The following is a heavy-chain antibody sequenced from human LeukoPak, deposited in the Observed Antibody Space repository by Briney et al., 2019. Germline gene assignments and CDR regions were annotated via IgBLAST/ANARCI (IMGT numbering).Heavy chain of an antibody. CDR1: GYTFTSYA. Sequence: ASVNVSCKASGYTFTSYAMNWVRQAPGQGLEWMGWMNPNSGNTGYAQKFQGRVTMTRNTSISTAYMELSSLRSEDTAVYYCARGPTYSDYWGQGALVTVSS. J-gene: IGHJ4*02. CDR2: MNPNSGNT. D-gene: IGHD2-21*01. V-gene: IGHV1-8*02. CDR3: ARGPTYSDY.